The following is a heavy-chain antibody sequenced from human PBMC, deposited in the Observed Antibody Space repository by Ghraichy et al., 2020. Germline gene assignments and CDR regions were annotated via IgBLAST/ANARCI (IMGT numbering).Heavy chain of an antibody. CDR2: ISSSVDTS. V-gene: IGHV3-23*01. Sequence: GGSLRLSCAASGFTFSSYAMSWVRQAPGKGLEWVSSISSSVDTSYYADSVKGRFTISRDNSKNTLHLQMNSLRAEDTAVYYWSKNPQYSSGWAFFDYWGQGALVTVSS. D-gene: IGHD6-19*01. J-gene: IGHJ4*02. CDR3: SKNPQYSSGWAFFDY. CDR1: GFTFSSYA.